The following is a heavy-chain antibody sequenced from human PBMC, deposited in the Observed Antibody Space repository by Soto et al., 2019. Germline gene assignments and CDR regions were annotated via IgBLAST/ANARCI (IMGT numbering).Heavy chain of an antibody. J-gene: IGHJ3*02. V-gene: IGHV4-59*12. D-gene: IGHD6-19*01. Sequence: CTVSGDSISSYYWSWIRQPPGKGLEWIGYIHYSGSTNYNPALKSRVTISVDTSSNQFSLKLTSVTAADTAVYYCARGLITGSHYSGGWYEAAFDIWGQGTMVT. CDR3: ARGLITGSHYSGGWYEAAFDI. CDR1: GDSISSYY. CDR2: IHYSGST.